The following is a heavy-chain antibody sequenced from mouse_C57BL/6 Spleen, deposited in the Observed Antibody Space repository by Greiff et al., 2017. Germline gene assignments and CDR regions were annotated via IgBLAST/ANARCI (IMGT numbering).Heavy chain of an antibody. J-gene: IGHJ4*01. CDR2: ISYDGSN. CDR1: GYSITSGYY. Sequence: VQLKESGPGLVKPSQSLSLTCSVTGYSITSGYYWNWIRQFPGNKLEWMGYISYDGSNNYNPSLKNRISITRDTSKNQFFLKLNSVTTEDTATYYCARGYYSNYDYAMDYWGQGTSVTVSS. D-gene: IGHD2-5*01. CDR3: ARGYYSNYDYAMDY. V-gene: IGHV3-6*01.